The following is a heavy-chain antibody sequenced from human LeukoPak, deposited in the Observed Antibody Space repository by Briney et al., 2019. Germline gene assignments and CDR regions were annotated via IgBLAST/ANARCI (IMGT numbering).Heavy chain of an antibody. CDR2: VNADNGNT. CDR3: ARSGRLLPDY. CDR1: GYTFTYYA. D-gene: IGHD2/OR15-2a*01. J-gene: IGHJ4*02. V-gene: IGHV1-3*01. Sequence: ASVKVSCKASGYTFTYYAIHWVRQAPGQRLEWMGWVNADNGNTKYSLKFQDRVTITRDTSASTAYMELSSLRSEDTAVYYCARSGRLLPDYWGQGTLVTVSS.